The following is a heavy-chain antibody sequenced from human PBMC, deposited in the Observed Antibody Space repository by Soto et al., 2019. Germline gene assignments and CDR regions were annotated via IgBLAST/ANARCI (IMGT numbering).Heavy chain of an antibody. V-gene: IGHV1-69*06. CDR1: GVTFNTFA. Sequence: QVQLVQYGAEVKKPGSSVKVSCKASGVTFNTFAISWVRQAPGQGLEWMGGIIPLLGPAFYAQKFQGRVTVTADRSTSTAYLELSSLRSGDTAVYFCVRAAKRYFDYWGQGTLVTVST. CDR2: IIPLLGPA. J-gene: IGHJ4*02. CDR3: VRAAKRYFDY.